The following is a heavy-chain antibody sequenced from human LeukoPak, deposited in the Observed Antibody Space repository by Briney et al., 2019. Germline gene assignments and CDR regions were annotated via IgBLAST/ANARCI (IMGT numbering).Heavy chain of an antibody. CDR3: AKRGDYVWGSYHYSVDY. Sequence: SETLSLTCAVYGASFSGYYWTWIRQPPGKGLEWIGEINHSGSTNYNPSLKSRVTISVDTSKNQFSLKLSSVTAADTAMYYCAKRGDYVWGSYHYSVDYWGQGTLVTVSS. D-gene: IGHD3-16*02. CDR1: GASFSGYY. CDR2: INHSGST. J-gene: IGHJ4*02. V-gene: IGHV4-34*01.